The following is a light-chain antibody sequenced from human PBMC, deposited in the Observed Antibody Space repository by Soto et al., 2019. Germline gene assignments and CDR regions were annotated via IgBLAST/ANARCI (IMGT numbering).Light chain of an antibody. V-gene: IGKV1-33*01. CDR3: QHDDNRVLT. CDR2: DAS. J-gene: IGKJ4*01. CDR1: QDIRKY. Sequence: DIQMTQSPSSLSASVGDRVTITCQASQDIRKYLNWYQQKAGKAPKLLIYDASNLETGFPSRFSGSGSGTDFTFSISSLQPEDIATYYCQHDDNRVLTFGGGTKVEIK.